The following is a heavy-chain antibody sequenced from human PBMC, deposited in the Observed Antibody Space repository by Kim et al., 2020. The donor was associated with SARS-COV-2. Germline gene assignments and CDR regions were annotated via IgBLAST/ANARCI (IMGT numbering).Heavy chain of an antibody. Sequence: ASVKVSCKASGYTFTSYGISWVRQAPGQGLEWMGWISAYNGNTNYAQKLQGRVTITTDTSTSTAYMELRSLRSDDTAVYYCARRGHIVVVPAAIDYYYGMDVWGQGTTVTVSS. CDR1: GYTFTSYG. J-gene: IGHJ6*02. D-gene: IGHD2-2*01. CDR2: ISAYNGNT. V-gene: IGHV1-18*01. CDR3: ARRGHIVVVPAAIDYYYGMDV.